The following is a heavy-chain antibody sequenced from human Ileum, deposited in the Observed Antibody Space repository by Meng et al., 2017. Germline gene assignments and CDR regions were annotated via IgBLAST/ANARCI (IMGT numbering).Heavy chain of an antibody. V-gene: IGHV3-30*10. CDR1: GFTFSSYA. CDR3: ARDLLRACDY. D-gene: IGHD1-26*01. J-gene: IGHJ4*02. Sequence: QVAAVGSGGGVVQPGTSLRRSCAASGFTFSSYAMYWVRQAPGKGLEWVAVISSDGANKYYTDSVKGRFTISRDNSKNTLSLQMNSLTAEDTAVYYCARDLLRACDYWGQGTLVTVSS. CDR2: ISSDGANK.